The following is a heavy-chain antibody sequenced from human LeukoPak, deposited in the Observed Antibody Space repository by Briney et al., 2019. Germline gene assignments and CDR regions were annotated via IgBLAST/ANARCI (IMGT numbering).Heavy chain of an antibody. CDR3: AKAGVRGVISVVDDAFDI. CDR1: GFTFDDYA. Sequence: GGSLRLSCAASGFTFDDYAMHWVRQAPGKGLEWVSGISWNSGSIGYADSVKGRFTISRDNAKNSLYLQMNSLRAEDTALYYCAKAGVRGVISVVDDAFDIWGQGTMVTVSS. D-gene: IGHD3-10*01. CDR2: ISWNSGSI. J-gene: IGHJ3*02. V-gene: IGHV3-9*01.